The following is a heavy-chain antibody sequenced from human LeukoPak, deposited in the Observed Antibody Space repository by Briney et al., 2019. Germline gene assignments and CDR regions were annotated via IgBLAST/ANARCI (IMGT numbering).Heavy chain of an antibody. D-gene: IGHD1-14*01. CDR2: IYSGGST. CDR3: ARVTLGYFDY. Sequence: PGGSLRLSCAASGFTVSSNYMSWVRQAPGKGLEWVSVIYSGGSTYYADSAKGRFTISRDNSKNTLYLQMNSLRAEDTAVYYCARVTLGYFDYWGQGTLVTVSS. J-gene: IGHJ4*02. CDR1: GFTVSSNY. V-gene: IGHV3-53*01.